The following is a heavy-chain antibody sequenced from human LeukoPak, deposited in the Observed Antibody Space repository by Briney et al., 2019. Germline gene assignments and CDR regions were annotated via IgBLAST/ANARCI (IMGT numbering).Heavy chain of an antibody. CDR2: ISDAGEIT. CDR3: AKKGLMAPTTPYYMDV. Sequence: SLTLSYAVPGHAFNNFAMSWLSHPPCQQLPSHTYISDAGEITFYAESVKDRFIISRDNSKTTVSLQMNSLRDEDTAIYYYAKKGLMAPTTPYYMDVWGRGTMVTVS. J-gene: IGHJ6*04. CDR1: GHAFNNFA. D-gene: IGHD1-26*01. V-gene: IGHV3-23*01.